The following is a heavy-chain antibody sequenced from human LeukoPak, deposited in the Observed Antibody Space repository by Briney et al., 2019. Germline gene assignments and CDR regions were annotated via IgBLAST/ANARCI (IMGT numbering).Heavy chain of an antibody. CDR1: GFTFSSYS. D-gene: IGHD3-10*01. J-gene: IGHJ4*02. CDR3: ARVREAAAFDY. Sequence: GGSLRLSCAASGFTFSSYSMNWGPEAPGKGLEWVSSISSSSTYIYYADSVKGRFTTSRDNAKNSLYLQMNSLRAEDTAVYYCARVREAAAFDYWGQETLVTVSS. CDR2: ISSSSTYI. V-gene: IGHV3-21*01.